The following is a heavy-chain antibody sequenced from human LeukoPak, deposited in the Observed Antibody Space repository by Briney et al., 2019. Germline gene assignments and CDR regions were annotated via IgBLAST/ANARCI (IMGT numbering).Heavy chain of an antibody. CDR3: AINNCSSTSCPLIADY. Sequence: ASAKVSCKASGYTFTSYYMHWVRQAPGQGLEWMGIINPSGGSTSYAQKFQGRVTMTRDTSTSTVYMELSSLRSEDTAVYYCAINNCSSTSCPLIADYWGQGTLVTVSS. J-gene: IGHJ4*02. CDR2: INPSGGST. V-gene: IGHV1-46*01. D-gene: IGHD2-2*01. CDR1: GYTFTSYY.